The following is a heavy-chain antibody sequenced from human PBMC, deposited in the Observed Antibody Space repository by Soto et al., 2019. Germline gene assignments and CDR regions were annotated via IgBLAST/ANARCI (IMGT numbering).Heavy chain of an antibody. D-gene: IGHD3-10*01. J-gene: IGHJ4*02. CDR2: IYYSGST. CDR3: ARLGGSGSYYNRIYYFDY. V-gene: IGHV4-59*08. Sequence: SETLSLTCTVSGGSISSYYWSWIRQPPGKGLEWIGYIYYSGSTNYNPSLKSRVTISVDTSKNQFSLKLSSVTAADTAVYYCARLGGSGSYYNRIYYFDYWGQGTLVTVSS. CDR1: GGSISSYY.